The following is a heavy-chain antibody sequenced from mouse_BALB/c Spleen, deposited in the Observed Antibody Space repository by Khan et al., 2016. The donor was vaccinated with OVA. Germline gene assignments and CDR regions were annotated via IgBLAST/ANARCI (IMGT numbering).Heavy chain of an antibody. Sequence: QVQLKESGPGLVQPSQSLSITCTVSGFSLNTYGIHWIRQSQGKGLEWLGVIRSGGSTDYNGAFISRLSITTDNSKSQVYFKMNSLQADDTAMYYCARNSYVYDDTYWGQGTLVTVSA. CDR1: GFSLNTYG. V-gene: IGHV2-2*01. CDR3: ARNSYVYDDTY. J-gene: IGHJ3*01. CDR2: IRSGGST. D-gene: IGHD2-2*01.